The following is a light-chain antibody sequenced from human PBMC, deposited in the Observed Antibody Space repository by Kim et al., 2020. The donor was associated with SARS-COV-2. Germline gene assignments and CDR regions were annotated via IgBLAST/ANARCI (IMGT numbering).Light chain of an antibody. Sequence: APGKTATSTCGGNNSGSERVHWYQQKPGQAPVLVIYYDSDRPSGIPDRCAASNAGNTATLTISRVEAGDEADYYCQMWDNAGDHYVFGPGTKVTVL. V-gene: IGLV3-21*04. CDR1: NSGSER. CDR3: QMWDNAGDHYV. CDR2: YDS. J-gene: IGLJ1*01.